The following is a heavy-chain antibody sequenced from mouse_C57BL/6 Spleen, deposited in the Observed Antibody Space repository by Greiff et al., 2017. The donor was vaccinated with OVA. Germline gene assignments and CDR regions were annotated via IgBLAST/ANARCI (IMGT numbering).Heavy chain of an antibody. Sequence: VQLQQSGPELVKPGASVKIPCKASGYTFTDYNMDWVKQSHGKSLEWIGDINPNNGGTIYNQKFKGKATLTVDKSSSTAYMELRSLTSEDTAVYYCARGAGYDYDGYFDVWGTGTTVTVSS. D-gene: IGHD2-4*01. CDR2: INPNNGGT. CDR1: GYTFTDYN. J-gene: IGHJ1*03. CDR3: ARGAGYDYDGYFDV. V-gene: IGHV1-18*01.